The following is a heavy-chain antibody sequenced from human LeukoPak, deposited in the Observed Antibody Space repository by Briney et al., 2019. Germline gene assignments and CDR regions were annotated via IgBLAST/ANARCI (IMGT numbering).Heavy chain of an antibody. CDR3: ARGCGIAAAKGVYFQH. CDR2: MYYSGST. Sequence: SETLSLTCTVSGGSISSYYWSWIRQPPGKGLEWIGYMYYSGSTNYNPSLKSRVTISVDTSKNQFSLKLSSVTAADTAVYYCARGCGIAAAKGVYFQHWGQGTLVTVSS. V-gene: IGHV4-59*08. J-gene: IGHJ1*01. D-gene: IGHD6-13*01. CDR1: GGSISSYY.